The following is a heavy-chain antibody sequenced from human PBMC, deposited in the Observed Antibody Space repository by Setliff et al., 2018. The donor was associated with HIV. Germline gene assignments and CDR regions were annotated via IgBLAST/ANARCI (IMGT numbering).Heavy chain of an antibody. D-gene: IGHD3-22*01. J-gene: IGHJ4*02. CDR1: GGPINSGSYY. CDR2: IDTSGST. Sequence: PSETLSLTCTVPGGPINSGSYYWSWIRQPAGKGLEWVGHIDTSGSTNYNPSLKSRDTISVDTSKTHFSLKLTSVTAAARAVYYCARNPNYFDRSGYYSWFYFDPWGQGRLVTVSS. V-gene: IGHV4-61*09. CDR3: ARNPNYFDRSGYYSWFYFDP.